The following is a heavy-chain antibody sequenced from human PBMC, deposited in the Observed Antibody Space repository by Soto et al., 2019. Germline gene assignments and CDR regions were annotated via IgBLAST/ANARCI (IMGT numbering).Heavy chain of an antibody. CDR2: TSAYNGNT. CDR1: GYTFTSYG. J-gene: IGHJ3*02. V-gene: IGHV1-18*01. Sequence: ASVKVSCKASGYTFTSYGISWVRQAPGQGLEWMGWTSAYNGNTNYAQKLQGRVTMTTDTSTSTAYMELRSLRSDDTAVYYCARGLRYFDWLLPKAPFDAFDIWGQGTMVTVSS. CDR3: ARGLRYFDWLLPKAPFDAFDI. D-gene: IGHD3-9*01.